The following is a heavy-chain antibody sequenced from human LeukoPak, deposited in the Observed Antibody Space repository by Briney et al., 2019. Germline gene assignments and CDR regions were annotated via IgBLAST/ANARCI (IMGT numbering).Heavy chain of an antibody. Sequence: PSETLSLTCTVSGGSISSYYWSWIRQPAGKGLEWIGRIYTSGSTNYNPSLKSRVTISVDESKNQFSLKLSSVTAADTAVYYCARGGAYYYDSSGYYPFDYWGQGTLVTVSS. V-gene: IGHV4-4*07. CDR1: GGSISSYY. CDR2: IYTSGST. D-gene: IGHD3-22*01. CDR3: ARGGAYYYDSSGYYPFDY. J-gene: IGHJ4*02.